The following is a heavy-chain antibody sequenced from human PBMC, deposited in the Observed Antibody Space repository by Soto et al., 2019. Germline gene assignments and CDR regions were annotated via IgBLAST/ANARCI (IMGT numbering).Heavy chain of an antibody. CDR2: IYHSEST. CDR1: GGSITSSNW. CDR3: ARQRPTDGRWEFANYYGMDV. D-gene: IGHD1-26*01. J-gene: IGHJ6*02. V-gene: IGHV4-4*02. Sequence: KASETLSLTCAVSGGSITSSNWWSWVRQSPKKGLEWLGEIYHSESTKYNPSLKSRVTISVDTSKNQFSLKLSSVTAADTAVYYCARQRPTDGRWEFANYYGMDVWGQGTPVTVSS.